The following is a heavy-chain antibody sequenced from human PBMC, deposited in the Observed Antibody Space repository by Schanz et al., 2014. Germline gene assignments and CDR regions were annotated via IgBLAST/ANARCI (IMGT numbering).Heavy chain of an antibody. Sequence: VQLVESGGGLVKPGESLRLSCAASGFTFSDYYMSWIRQAPGKGLEWVSGMSWNAGSLGYGDSVKGRFTISRDNAKNSRYLQMNSLRAEDTAVYYCAKVAPAATYLDSWGLGTLVTVSS. CDR3: AKVAPAATYLDS. CDR2: MSWNAGSL. J-gene: IGHJ4*02. V-gene: IGHV3-11*01. D-gene: IGHD2-2*01. CDR1: GFTFSDYY.